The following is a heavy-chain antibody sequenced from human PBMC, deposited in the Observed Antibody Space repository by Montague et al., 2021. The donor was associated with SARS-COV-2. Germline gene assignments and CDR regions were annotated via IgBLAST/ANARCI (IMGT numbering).Heavy chain of an antibody. D-gene: IGHD2-21*01. V-gene: IGHV4-4*07. CDR3: ARDSAISSWPEFYLDS. J-gene: IGHJ4*02. CDR2: RYVTATV. Sequence: SETLSLTCNVSGVPVSSYSWSWLRQPAGKGLEWLGRRYVTATVQAHPSLKPRLTMSIDTSTEQLSLSLSFVTVADTAVYYCARDSAISSWPEFYLDSWGQGILVTVSS. CDR1: GVPVSSYS.